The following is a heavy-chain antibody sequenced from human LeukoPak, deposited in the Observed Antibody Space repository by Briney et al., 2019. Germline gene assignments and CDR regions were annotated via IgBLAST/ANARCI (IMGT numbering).Heavy chain of an antibody. CDR2: ISSYSSYI. Sequence: GGSLRLSCAASEFTFSSYDMNWVRQAPGKGREWVSSISSYSSYIYYADSVKGRFTISRDNAKNSLYLQMNSLRAEDTAVYYCARDRSNGDYAFDYWGQGALVTVSS. CDR3: ARDRSNGDYAFDY. D-gene: IGHD4-17*01. CDR1: EFTFSSYD. J-gene: IGHJ4*02. V-gene: IGHV3-21*01.